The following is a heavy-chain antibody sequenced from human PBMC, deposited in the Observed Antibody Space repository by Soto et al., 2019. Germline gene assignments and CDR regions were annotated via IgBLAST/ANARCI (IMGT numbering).Heavy chain of an antibody. CDR3: ARGSSGRDYFDY. J-gene: IGHJ4*01. CDR2: ISYDGAHT. CDR1: ALSFSSHA. Sequence: GGSLRLSCVTSALSFSSHARHWVRQAPGKGLEWVAIISYDGAHTYYADSVKGRFTISRDNSKSTLYLEMTSLTAEDTSLYYCARGSSGRDYFDYWGQGTLVTVSS. V-gene: IGHV3-33*01. D-gene: IGHD1-26*01.